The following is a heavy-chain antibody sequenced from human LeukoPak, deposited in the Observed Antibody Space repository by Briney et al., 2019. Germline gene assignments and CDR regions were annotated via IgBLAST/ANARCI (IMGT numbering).Heavy chain of an antibody. D-gene: IGHD3-22*01. CDR1: GYTFSAYD. CDR3: ARLSETPAYYYSSGYYFLRY. J-gene: IGHJ4*02. CDR2: MNPDTGNT. Sequence: ASVKVSCKASGYTFSAYDINWVRQATGQGLEWMGWMNPDTGNTGYAQKFQGRVTMTRDTPIGTAYMELNNLRSEDTAVYFCARLSETPAYYYSSGYYFLRYWGQGTLLVVSS. V-gene: IGHV1-8*01.